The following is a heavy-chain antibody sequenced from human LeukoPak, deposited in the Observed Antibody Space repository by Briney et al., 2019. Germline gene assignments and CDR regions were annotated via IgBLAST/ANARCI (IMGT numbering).Heavy chain of an antibody. CDR2: ISSSSSYT. CDR3: ARVAYGYSVDY. V-gene: IGHV3-11*06. J-gene: IGHJ4*02. D-gene: IGHD5-18*01. Sequence: SGGSLRLSCAASGFTFNDYYMSWIRQAPGKGLEWVPYISSSSSYTNYADSVKGRFTISRDNAKISLYLQMNSLRAEVAAVYYCARVAYGYSVDYWGQATLVTVSS. CDR1: GFTFNDYY.